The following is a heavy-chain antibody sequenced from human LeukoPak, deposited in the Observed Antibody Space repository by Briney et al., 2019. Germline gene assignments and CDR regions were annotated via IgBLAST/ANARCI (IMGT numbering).Heavy chain of an antibody. Sequence: GGSLRLSCVASGVTFSNAWRSWVRQPPIKGLEWVGRIKKTIDGATTDYAAPAKGRFTISRDDSKNTLYLQMNSLKTEDTAVYYCASENQRGFDYWGRGTLVTVSS. D-gene: IGHD1-14*01. J-gene: IGHJ4*02. CDR3: ASENQRGFDY. CDR2: IKKTIDGATT. CDR1: GVTFSNAW. V-gene: IGHV3-15*01.